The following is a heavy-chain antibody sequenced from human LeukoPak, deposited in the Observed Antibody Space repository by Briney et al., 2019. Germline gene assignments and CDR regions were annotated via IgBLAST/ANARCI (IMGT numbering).Heavy chain of an antibody. CDR3: AELGITMVGGV. CDR1: GFTFSSYE. V-gene: IGHV3-48*03. CDR2: ISSSGSTI. J-gene: IGHJ6*04. Sequence: QPGGSLRLSCAASGFTFSSYEMNWVRQAPGKGLEWVSYISSSGSTIYYADSVEGRFTISRDNAKNSLYLQMNRVRAEDMAVYYCAELGITMVGGVWGKGTTVTISS. D-gene: IGHD3-10*02.